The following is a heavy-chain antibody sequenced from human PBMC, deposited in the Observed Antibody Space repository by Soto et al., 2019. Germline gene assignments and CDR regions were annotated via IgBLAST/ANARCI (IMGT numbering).Heavy chain of an antibody. V-gene: IGHV3-30*18. Sequence: QVQLVESGGGVVQPGRSLRLSCAASGFTFSSYGMHWVRQAPGKGLEWVAVISYDGSNKYYADSVKGRFTISRDNSKNTLYLQMNGRRVEDRVVYYCAKSTSGWREWAFDIGGQGTMVTVSS. CDR1: GFTFSSYG. J-gene: IGHJ3*02. CDR3: AKSTSGWREWAFDI. CDR2: ISYDGSNK. D-gene: IGHD3-3*01.